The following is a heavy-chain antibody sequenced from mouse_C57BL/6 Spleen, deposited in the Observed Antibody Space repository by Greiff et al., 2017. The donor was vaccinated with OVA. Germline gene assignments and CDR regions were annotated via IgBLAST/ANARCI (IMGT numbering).Heavy chain of an antibody. CDR3: ARDGGGYYEGGAMDY. V-gene: IGHV3-6*01. CDR2: ISYDGSN. J-gene: IGHJ4*01. CDR1: GYSITSGYY. Sequence: EVKLVESGPGLVKPSQSLSLTCSVTGYSITSGYYWNWIRQFPGNKLEWMGYISYDGSNNYNPSLKNRISITRDTSKNQFFLKLNSVTTEDTATYYCARDGGGYYEGGAMDYWGQGTSVTVSS. D-gene: IGHD2-3*01.